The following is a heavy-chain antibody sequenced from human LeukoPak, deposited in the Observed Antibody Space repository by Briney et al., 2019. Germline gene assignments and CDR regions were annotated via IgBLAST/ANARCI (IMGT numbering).Heavy chain of an antibody. CDR2: IYHSGST. J-gene: IGHJ3*02. CDR1: GYSISSGYY. V-gene: IGHV4-38-2*02. CDR3: ARGPGIIQSWLDAFDI. D-gene: IGHD6-13*01. Sequence: SETLSLTCTVSGYSISSGYYWGWIRQPPGKGLEWIGSIYHSGSTYYNPSLKSRVTISVDTSKNQFSLKLSSVTAADTAVYYCARGPGIIQSWLDAFDIWGQGTMVTVSS.